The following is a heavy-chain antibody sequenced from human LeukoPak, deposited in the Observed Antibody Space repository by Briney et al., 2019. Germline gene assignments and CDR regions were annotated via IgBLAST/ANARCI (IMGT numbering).Heavy chain of an antibody. V-gene: IGHV3-7*03. CDR2: INQDGSEK. CDR1: GFTFTTYW. J-gene: IGHJ4*02. CDR3: AKTLWGLTLLSSDH. Sequence: PGESLRLSCAASGFTFTTYWMSWVRQAPGKGLEWVANINQDGSEKYYVDSVKGRFTISRDNAKNSLYLQMNSLRAEDTAVYFCAKTLWGLTLLSSDHWGQGTLVTVSS. D-gene: IGHD3-16*01.